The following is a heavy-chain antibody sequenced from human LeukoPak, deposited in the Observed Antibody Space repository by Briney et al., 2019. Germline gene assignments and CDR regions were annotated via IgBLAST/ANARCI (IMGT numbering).Heavy chain of an antibody. Sequence: GGSLRLSCAASGFTFSSYAMHWVRQAPGKGLEWVAVISYDGSNKYYADSVKGRFTISRDNSKNTLYLQMNSLRAEDTAVYCCAREDVDIVATIYFSSPYYFDYWGQGILVTVSS. CDR2: ISYDGSNK. D-gene: IGHD5-12*01. CDR1: GFTFSSYA. J-gene: IGHJ4*02. CDR3: AREDVDIVATIYFSSPYYFDY. V-gene: IGHV3-30-3*01.